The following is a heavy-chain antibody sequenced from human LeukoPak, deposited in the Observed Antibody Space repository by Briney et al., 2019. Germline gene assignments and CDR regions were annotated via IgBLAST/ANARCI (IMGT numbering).Heavy chain of an antibody. CDR2: IIPIFGTA. D-gene: IGHD6-6*01. Sequence: SVKVSCKASGGTFSSYAVSWVRQAPGQGLEWMGGIIPIFGTANYAQKFQGRVTITADESTSTAYMELSSLRSEDTAVYYCAREASIAARWFDPWGQGTLVTVSS. J-gene: IGHJ5*02. V-gene: IGHV1-69*01. CDR1: GGTFSSYA. CDR3: AREASIAARWFDP.